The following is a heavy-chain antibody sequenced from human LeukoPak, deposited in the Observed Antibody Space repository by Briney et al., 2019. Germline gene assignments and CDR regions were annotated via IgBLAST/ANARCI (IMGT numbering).Heavy chain of an antibody. CDR3: AKDAAADPEYFQH. D-gene: IGHD6-13*01. CDR2: ISWNSGSI. CDR1: GFTFSNYD. J-gene: IGHJ1*01. Sequence: GGSLRLSCAASGFTFSNYDMHWVRQAPGKGLEWVSGISWNSGSIGYADSVKGRFTISRDNAKNSLYLQMNSLRAEDTALYYCAKDAAADPEYFQHWGQGTLVTVSS. V-gene: IGHV3-9*01.